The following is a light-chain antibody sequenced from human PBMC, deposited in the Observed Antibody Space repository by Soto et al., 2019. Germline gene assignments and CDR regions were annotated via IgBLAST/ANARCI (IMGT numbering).Light chain of an antibody. CDR3: ATWDDNLNGHVV. CDR2: SNN. V-gene: IGLV1-44*01. J-gene: IGLJ2*01. CDR1: SSNIGSNA. Sequence: QSVLTQPPSASGTPGQRVTVSCSGSSSNIGSNAVNWYQQLPGTAPKLLIYSNNQRPSWVPDRFSGSKSGTSASLAISGLQSEDEADYYCATWDDNLNGHVVFGGGTKVTVL.